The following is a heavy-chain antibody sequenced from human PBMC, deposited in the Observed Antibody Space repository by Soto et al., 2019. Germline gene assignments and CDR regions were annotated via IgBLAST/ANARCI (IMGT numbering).Heavy chain of an antibody. CDR1: GFSLSTSGVG. D-gene: IGHD6-13*01. J-gene: IGHJ1*01. Sequence: QITLKESGPTLVKPTQTLTLTCTFSGFSLSTSGVGVGWIRQPPGKALEWLALIYWDDDKRYSPSLKSRLTITEDPSTNHVLLTIANMDTVDTGTYYRAHSTVSRPWYEGEGGQGNLGPVSS. CDR2: IYWDDDK. CDR3: AHSTVSRPWYEGE. V-gene: IGHV2-5*02.